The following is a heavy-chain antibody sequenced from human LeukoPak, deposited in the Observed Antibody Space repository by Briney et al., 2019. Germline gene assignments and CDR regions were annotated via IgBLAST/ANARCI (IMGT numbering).Heavy chain of an antibody. CDR1: GFTFSSYA. CDR3: AKVVWDYDFFDP. Sequence: GGSLRLSCAASGFTFSSYAMSWVRQAPGKGLEWVSAISGSGGSTYYADSVKGRFTISRDNSKNTLYLQMNSLRAEDTAVYYRAKVVWDYDFFDPWGQGTLVTVSS. J-gene: IGHJ5*02. V-gene: IGHV3-23*01. CDR2: ISGSGGST. D-gene: IGHD3-3*01.